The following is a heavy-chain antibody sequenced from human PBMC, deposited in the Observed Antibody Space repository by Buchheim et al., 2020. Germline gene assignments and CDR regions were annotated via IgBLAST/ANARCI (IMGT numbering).Heavy chain of an antibody. V-gene: IGHV4-4*02. J-gene: IGHJ6*02. CDR2: IYHSGST. D-gene: IGHD6-6*01. CDR1: GGSISSSNW. CDR3: ASHGGARKYSSSSPRGYYYYGMDV. Sequence: QVQLQESGPGLVKPSGTLSLTCAVSGGSISSSNWWSWVRQPPGKGLEWIGEIYHSGSTNYNPSLKSRVTISVDKSKNQFSLKLSSVTAADTAVYYCASHGGARKYSSSSPRGYYYYGMDVWGQGTT.